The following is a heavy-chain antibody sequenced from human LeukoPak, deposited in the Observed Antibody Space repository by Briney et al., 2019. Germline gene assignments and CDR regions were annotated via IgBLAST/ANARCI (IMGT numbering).Heavy chain of an antibody. Sequence: GESLKISCKGSGYSFISYWIGWVRQMPGKGLEWMGIIYPGDSDTRYSPSFQGQVTFSADKSISTAYLKWSSLKASDTAMYYCARIRGYNYGFYYFDYRGQGTLVTVSS. J-gene: IGHJ4*02. D-gene: IGHD5-18*01. CDR3: ARIRGYNYGFYYFDY. V-gene: IGHV5-51*01. CDR1: GYSFISYW. CDR2: IYPGDSDT.